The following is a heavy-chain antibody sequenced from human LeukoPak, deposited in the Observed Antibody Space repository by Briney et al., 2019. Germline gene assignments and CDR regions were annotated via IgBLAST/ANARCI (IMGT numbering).Heavy chain of an antibody. Sequence: SQTLSLTCAVSGGSTSSGGYSWSWIRQPPGKGLEWIGYIYYSGSTNYNPSLKSRVTISVDTSKNQFSLKLSSVTAADTAVYYCASYSSGWYGYWGQGTLVTVSS. V-gene: IGHV4-61*08. CDR2: IYYSGST. J-gene: IGHJ4*02. CDR3: ASYSSGWYGY. D-gene: IGHD6-19*01. CDR1: GGSTSSGGYS.